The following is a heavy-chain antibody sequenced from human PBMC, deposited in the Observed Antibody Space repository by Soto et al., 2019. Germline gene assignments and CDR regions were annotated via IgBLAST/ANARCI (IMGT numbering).Heavy chain of an antibody. V-gene: IGHV3-30-3*01. Sequence: RLSCAASGFTFSDYNMHWVRQAPGKGLEWVTVISYDGSNKYYADSVKGRFTISRDNSKNTLNLQMNSLRPEDTAVYYCARDRPKYYYDSFDYWGQGXLVTVYS. CDR3: ARDRPKYYYDSFDY. D-gene: IGHD3-22*01. CDR2: ISYDGSNK. J-gene: IGHJ4*02. CDR1: GFTFSDYN.